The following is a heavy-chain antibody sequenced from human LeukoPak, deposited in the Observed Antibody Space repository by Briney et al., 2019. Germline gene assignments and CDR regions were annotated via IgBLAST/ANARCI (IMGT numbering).Heavy chain of an antibody. D-gene: IGHD5-24*01. J-gene: IGHJ4*02. CDR3: ARVRKWGYKGDFDY. CDR2: IYTTGGT. CDR1: GGSISSGGYY. V-gene: IGHV4-61*02. Sequence: PSENLSLTCTVSGGSISSGGYYWTWIRQPAGKGLEWIGRIYTTGGTNYNPSLKCRVTISVDTSKNQFSLKLSSVTAADTAVYYCARVRKWGYKGDFDYWGQGTLVTVSS.